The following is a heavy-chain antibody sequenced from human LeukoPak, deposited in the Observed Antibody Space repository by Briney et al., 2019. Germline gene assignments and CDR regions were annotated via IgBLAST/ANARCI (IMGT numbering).Heavy chain of an antibody. CDR2: IIPIFGTA. V-gene: IGHV1-69*13. CDR1: GYTFTSYA. J-gene: IGHJ6*02. Sequence: ASVKVSCKASGYTFTSYAISWVRQAPGQGLEWMGGIIPIFGTANYAQKFQGRVTITADESTSTAYMELSSLRSEDTAVYYCARTRTGYSSSHTPTTYYYYYGMDVWGQGTTVTVSS. CDR3: ARTRTGYSSSHTPTTYYYYYGMDV. D-gene: IGHD6-13*01.